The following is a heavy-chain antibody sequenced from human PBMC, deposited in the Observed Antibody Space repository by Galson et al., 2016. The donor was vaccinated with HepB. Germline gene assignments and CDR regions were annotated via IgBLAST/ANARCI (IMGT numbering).Heavy chain of an antibody. V-gene: IGHV1-8*01. D-gene: IGHD1-1*01. J-gene: IGHJ5*02. CDR2: LNPNSGKT. Sequence: SVKVSCKASGYTFTGYDINWVRQASGQGLEWMGYLNPNSGKTAFAQKFQGRVILTLDTSIDTAYMEFSSLTSEDTAVYYCARGTRGSDWLDLWGQGALVTVSS. CDR3: ARGTRGSDWLDL. CDR1: GYTFTGYD.